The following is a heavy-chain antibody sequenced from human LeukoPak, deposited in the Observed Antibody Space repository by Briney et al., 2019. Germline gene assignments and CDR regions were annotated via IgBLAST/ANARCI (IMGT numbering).Heavy chain of an antibody. CDR1: GDSVFSNGAA. CDR3: AREGAGNFDY. V-gene: IGHV6-1*01. Sequence: SQTLSLTCAISGDSVFSNGAAWNWIRQSPSRGLEWLGRTYNRYRWYNDYAPSVKSRISINPDTSKNQVSLQLNSVTPEDTAVYYCAREGAGNFDYWGQGTLVTVSP. D-gene: IGHD3-10*01. CDR2: TYNRYRWYN. J-gene: IGHJ4*02.